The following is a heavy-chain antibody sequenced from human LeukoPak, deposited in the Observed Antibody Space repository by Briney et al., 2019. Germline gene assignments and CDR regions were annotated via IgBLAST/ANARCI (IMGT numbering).Heavy chain of an antibody. V-gene: IGHV4-34*01. CDR3: ARNIAVADL. D-gene: IGHD6-19*01. Sequence: PSETLSLTCAVYGGSFSGYYWSWIRQPPGKGLEWIGEINHSGSTNYNPSLKSRVTISADTSKNQFSLKLSSVTAADTAVYYCARNIAVADLWGQGTLVTVSS. CDR2: INHSGST. J-gene: IGHJ4*02. CDR1: GGSFSGYY.